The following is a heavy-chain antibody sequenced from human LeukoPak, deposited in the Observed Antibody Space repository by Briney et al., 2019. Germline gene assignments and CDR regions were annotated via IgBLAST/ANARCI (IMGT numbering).Heavy chain of an antibody. J-gene: IGHJ4*02. Sequence: ASETLSLTCTVSGGSISSGSYYWSWIRQPAGKGLEWIGRIYTSGSTNYNPSLKSRVTISVDTSKNQFSLKLSSVTAADTAVYCCVGGIPPFFDYWGQGTLVTVSS. CDR3: VGGIPPFFDY. CDR2: IYTSGST. D-gene: IGHD3-16*01. V-gene: IGHV4-61*02. CDR1: GGSISSGSYY.